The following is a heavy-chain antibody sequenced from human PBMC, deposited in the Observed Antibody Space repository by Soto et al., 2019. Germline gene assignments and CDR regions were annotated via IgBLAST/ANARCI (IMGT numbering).Heavy chain of an antibody. CDR1: GFMFGSYA. CDR2: ISGGGSTT. CDR3: AKARKYSSPYDS. D-gene: IGHD6-19*01. Sequence: EVQLLESGGGLVQPGGSLRLSCATSGFMFGSYAMNWVRQAPGKGLEWVSVISGGGSTTNYAESVRCRFTTSRDSSTDPVYLQMYSLRVEDTAVYYCAKARKYSSPYDSWGQGPLVPVSS. V-gene: IGHV3-23*01. J-gene: IGHJ5*01.